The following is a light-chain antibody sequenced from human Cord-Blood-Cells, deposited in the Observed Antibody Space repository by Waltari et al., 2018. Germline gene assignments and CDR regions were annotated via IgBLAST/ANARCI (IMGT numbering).Light chain of an antibody. J-gene: IGLJ3*02. Sequence: QSALTQPRSVSGSPGQSVTISCPGTSSDVGGYNYVSWYQQHPGKAPKLMIYDVSKRPSGVPDRSAGSKSGNTASLTISGLQAEDEADYYCCSYAGSYTWVFGGGTKLTVL. CDR1: SSDVGGYNY. CDR3: CSYAGSYTWV. V-gene: IGLV2-11*01. CDR2: DVS.